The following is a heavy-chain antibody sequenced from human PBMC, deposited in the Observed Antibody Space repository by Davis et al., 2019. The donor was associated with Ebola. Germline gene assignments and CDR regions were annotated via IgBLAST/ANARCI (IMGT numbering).Heavy chain of an antibody. Sequence: GESLKISCAASGFTFRDYAIHWVRQAPGKGLEWVAVMSYDGTDKYYPDSVKGRFTISRDNAKNTLYLQMNNLRVEDTAVYYCAKTLVREVMVYASYFDYWGQGTLVTVSS. D-gene: IGHD2-8*01. CDR2: MSYDGTDK. CDR1: GFTFRDYA. J-gene: IGHJ4*02. V-gene: IGHV3-30-3*02. CDR3: AKTLVREVMVYASYFDY.